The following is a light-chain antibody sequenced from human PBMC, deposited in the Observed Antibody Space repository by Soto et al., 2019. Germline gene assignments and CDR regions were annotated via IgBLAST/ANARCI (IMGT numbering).Light chain of an antibody. CDR1: QGISNE. Sequence: IQMTQSPSSLSASVGDRVTITCRASQGISNELGWSQQRPGKAPKVLIYGASNLQSGVPSKFSGSASGTDFTLTISSLQPEDCATYYCLQDYTYPWTFGQGTKVEMK. CDR3: LQDYTYPWT. J-gene: IGKJ1*01. V-gene: IGKV1-6*01. CDR2: GAS.